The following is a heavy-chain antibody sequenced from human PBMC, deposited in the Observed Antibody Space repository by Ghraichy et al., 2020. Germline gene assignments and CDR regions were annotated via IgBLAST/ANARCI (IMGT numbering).Heavy chain of an antibody. CDR1: GININFNY. CDR2: ISADGSA. J-gene: IGHJ4*02. Sequence: GGSLRLSCAASGININFNYMTWVRQTPQKRLEWVSFISADGSADYADSVRGRFTIFRDTSKNTLFLQMNDLRADDTAMYFCSGPTPEDGVSLDYWGRGTLVTV. D-gene: IGHD2/OR15-2a*01. V-gene: IGHV3-53*03. CDR3: SGPTPEDGVSLDY.